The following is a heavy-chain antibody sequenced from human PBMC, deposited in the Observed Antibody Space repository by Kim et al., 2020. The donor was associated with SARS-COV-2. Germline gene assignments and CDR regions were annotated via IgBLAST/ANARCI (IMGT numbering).Heavy chain of an antibody. J-gene: IGHJ4*02. Sequence: DSGKGRFTISRDNAKNSLYLQMNGLRAEDTAVYYCARDQDLPSIAVAPDYWGQGTLVTVSS. V-gene: IGHV3-21*01. D-gene: IGHD6-19*01. CDR3: ARDQDLPSIAVAPDY.